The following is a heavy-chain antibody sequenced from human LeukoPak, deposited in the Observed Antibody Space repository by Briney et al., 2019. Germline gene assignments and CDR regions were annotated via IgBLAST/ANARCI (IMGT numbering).Heavy chain of an antibody. J-gene: IGHJ4*02. Sequence: ASVKVSCKASGYTFTSYGISWVRQAPGQGLEWMGWISAYNGNTNYAQKLQGRVTMTTDTSTSTAYMELRSLRSDDTAVYYCARDSEWELRHDFDYWGQGILVTVSS. V-gene: IGHV1-18*01. CDR2: ISAYNGNT. CDR1: GYTFTSYG. D-gene: IGHD1-26*01. CDR3: ARDSEWELRHDFDY.